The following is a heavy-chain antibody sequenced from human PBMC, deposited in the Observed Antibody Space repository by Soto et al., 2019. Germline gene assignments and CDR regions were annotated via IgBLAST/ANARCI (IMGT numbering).Heavy chain of an antibody. D-gene: IGHD3-16*01. CDR2: IYYSGST. V-gene: IGHV4-31*03. J-gene: IGHJ5*02. Sequence: SDTLCLTCTVSGGSISSGGYYWSWIRQHPGKGLEWIGYIYYSGSTYYNPSLKSRVTISVDTSKNQFSLKLSSVTAADTAVYYCASGPRFAWFDPWGQGTLVTVSS. CDR1: GGSISSGGYY. CDR3: ASGPRFAWFDP.